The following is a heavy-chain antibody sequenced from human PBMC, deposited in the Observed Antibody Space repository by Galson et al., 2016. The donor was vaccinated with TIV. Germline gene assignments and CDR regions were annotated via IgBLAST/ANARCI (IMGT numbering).Heavy chain of an antibody. CDR1: GFTFSSYP. J-gene: IGHJ4*02. CDR2: ISYDGTNT. CDR3: AKEVERRLHS. Sequence: SLRLSCADAGFTFSSYPMHWVRQAPGKGLEWVAFISYDGTNTYFEDSVKGRFTISRDNSKNTLYLQMNSLRSEDTAVYYCAKEVERRLHSWGQGTLVTVSS. V-gene: IGHV3-30-3*01. D-gene: IGHD1-1*01.